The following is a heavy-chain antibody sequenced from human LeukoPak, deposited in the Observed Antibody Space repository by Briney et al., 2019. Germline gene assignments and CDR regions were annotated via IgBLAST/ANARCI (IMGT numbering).Heavy chain of an antibody. J-gene: IGHJ3*02. D-gene: IGHD3-10*01. CDR2: INHSGSS. CDR1: GGSFSGYY. V-gene: IGHV4-34*01. CDR3: AKSNGYGLVDI. Sequence: SETLSLTCAVYGGSFSGYYWSWVRQPPGKGLEWIGEINHSGSSNYNPSLKSRVTISVDTSKNQFSLKLSSVTAADTAVYYCAKSNGYGLVDIWGQGTMVTVSS.